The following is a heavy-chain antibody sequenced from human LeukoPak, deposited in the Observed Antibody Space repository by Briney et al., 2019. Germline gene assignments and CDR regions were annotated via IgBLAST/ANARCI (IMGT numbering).Heavy chain of an antibody. V-gene: IGHV4-59*01. CDR1: AGSISSYY. D-gene: IGHD5-24*01. CDR3: ARSYPGMAYAFDI. Sequence: SVTLSLTSTVSAGSISSYYWSWLRQRPGKGLEGFGYIYYSGSTNYNPSLKSRVTISVDTSKNQFSLKLSSVTAADTAVYYCARSYPGMAYAFDIWGQGTMVTVSS. J-gene: IGHJ3*02. CDR2: IYYSGST.